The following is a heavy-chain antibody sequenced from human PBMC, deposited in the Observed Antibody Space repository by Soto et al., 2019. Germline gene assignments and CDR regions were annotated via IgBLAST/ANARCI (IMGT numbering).Heavy chain of an antibody. D-gene: IGHD4-17*01. J-gene: IGHJ4*02. CDR3: ARGLSVTLFDN. V-gene: IGHV4-31*03. CDR2: IYYSGST. Sequence: QVQLQESGPGLVKPSQTLSLTCTVSGGSISTGGYYWTWIRQHPGKGLEWIGYIYYSGSTYYNPSLKSRVTISVDTSKNQFSMKLSSVTAADTAVYYCARGLSVTLFDNWGQGTLVTVSS. CDR1: GGSISTGGYY.